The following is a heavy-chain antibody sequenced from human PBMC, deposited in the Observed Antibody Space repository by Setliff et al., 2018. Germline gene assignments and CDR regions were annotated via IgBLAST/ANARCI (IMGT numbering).Heavy chain of an antibody. J-gene: IGHJ4*02. CDR3: ARAYSSSWYSSRYYFDY. Sequence: PSETLSLTCTVSGGSISSYYWSWIRQPPGKGLEWIGYIYYSGSTNYNPSLKSRVTISVDTSKNQFSLKLSSVTAADTAVYYCARAYSSSWYSSRYYFDYWGQGTLVTVSS. V-gene: IGHV4-59*01. CDR1: GGSISSYY. CDR2: IYYSGST. D-gene: IGHD6-13*01.